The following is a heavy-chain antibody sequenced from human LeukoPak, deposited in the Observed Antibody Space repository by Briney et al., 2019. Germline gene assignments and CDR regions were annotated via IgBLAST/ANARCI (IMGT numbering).Heavy chain of an antibody. D-gene: IGHD7-27*01. CDR3: ARVRLGTYFDY. CDR2: IYHSGST. CDR1: GYSISSGYY. Sequence: PSETLSLTCTVSGYSISSGYYWGWIRQPPGKGLEWIGSIYHSGSTYYNPSLKSRVTISVDTSKNQFSLKLSSVTAADTAVYYCARVRLGTYFDYWGQGTLVTVSS. V-gene: IGHV4-38-2*02. J-gene: IGHJ4*02.